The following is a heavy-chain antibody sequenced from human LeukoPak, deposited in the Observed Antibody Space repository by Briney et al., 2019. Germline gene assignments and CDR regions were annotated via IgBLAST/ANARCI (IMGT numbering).Heavy chain of an antibody. J-gene: IGHJ4*02. CDR3: ARHVAYNTWNYFDY. D-gene: IGHD1-20*01. CDR2: IYLGESDT. Sequence: RGESLQISCKGSGYSFISYWSGGVRQIPGKGLGGVGMIYLGESDTRYSQSFQGQVTISADKSISTAYLQWSSLKAADTAIYYCARHVAYNTWNYFDYWGQGTLVTVSS. V-gene: IGHV5-51*01. CDR1: GYSFISYW.